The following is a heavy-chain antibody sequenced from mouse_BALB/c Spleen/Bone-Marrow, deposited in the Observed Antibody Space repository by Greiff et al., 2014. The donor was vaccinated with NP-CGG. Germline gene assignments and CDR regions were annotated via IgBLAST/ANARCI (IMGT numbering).Heavy chain of an antibody. CDR2: VNPNSGGT. J-gene: IGHJ2*01. Sequence: VQLQQSGPELVKPGASVKISCKTSGYTFTDYTLHWVKQSHGKSLEWIGGVNPNSGGTSYNQKFKGKATLNLDKSSTTAYMELRGLTSDDSAVYYCARGRHYDFWGQGTTLTVSS. CDR3: ARGRHYDF. V-gene: IGHV1-18*01. CDR1: GYTFTDYT.